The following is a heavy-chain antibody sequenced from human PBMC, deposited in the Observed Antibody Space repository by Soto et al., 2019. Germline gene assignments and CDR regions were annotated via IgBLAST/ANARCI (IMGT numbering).Heavy chain of an antibody. Sequence: QVQLQESGPGRVKPSETLSLTCSVSGGPVRTGSYHWSWIRQPPGKGLEWIGFIPNNGSPDYNPSLKRRVVVSIDRSKNQFSLKVNSVTAADTAVYFCARIGWGGDSWGQGTLVTVSS. CDR3: ARIGWGGDS. CDR2: IPNNGSP. J-gene: IGHJ4*02. D-gene: IGHD7-27*01. CDR1: GGPVRTGSYH. V-gene: IGHV4-61*01.